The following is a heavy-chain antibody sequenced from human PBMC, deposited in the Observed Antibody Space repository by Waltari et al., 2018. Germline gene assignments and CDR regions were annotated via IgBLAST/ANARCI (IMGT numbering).Heavy chain of an antibody. CDR3: ARDGLGSSHDY. CDR1: GFSISGYW. V-gene: IGHV3-74*01. Sequence: EVQLVESGGGLIQSGGSLRLSWAASGFSISGYWMHWVRLPPGKGLVWVSRIHSDGRSTSYVDSVRGRFTVSRDNAKNTVYLQMNSLRADDTGVYFCARDGLGSSHDYWGQGTLVTVSS. D-gene: IGHD6-6*01. J-gene: IGHJ4*02. CDR2: IHSDGRST.